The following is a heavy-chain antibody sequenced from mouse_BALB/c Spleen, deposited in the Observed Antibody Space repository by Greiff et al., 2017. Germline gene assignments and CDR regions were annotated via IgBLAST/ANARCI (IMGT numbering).Heavy chain of an antibody. Sequence: EVQGVESGGGLVKPGGSLKLSCAASGFTFSDYYMYWVRQTPEKRLEWVATISDGGSYTYYPDSVKGRFTISRDNAKNNLYLQMSSLKSEDTAMYYCARDRGSMVTTTWFAYWGQGTLVTVSA. CDR3: ARDRGSMVTTTWFAY. CDR2: ISDGGSYT. D-gene: IGHD2-10*02. J-gene: IGHJ3*01. V-gene: IGHV5-4*02. CDR1: GFTFSDYY.